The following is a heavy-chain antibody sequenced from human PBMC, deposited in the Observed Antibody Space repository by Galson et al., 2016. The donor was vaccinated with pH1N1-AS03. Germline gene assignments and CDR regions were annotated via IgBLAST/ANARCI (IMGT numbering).Heavy chain of an antibody. V-gene: IGHV3-11*01. CDR3: ATTDGYNSYFDY. J-gene: IGHJ4*02. CDR1: GFSLTDYY. CDR2: ISSGGEAI. Sequence: SLRLSCAASGFSLTDYYINWIRQAPGKGLEWVAHISSGGEAIFYADSVKGRFTTSRDNAKSSVYLQIHSRRADDTAVYYCATTDGYNSYFDYWGQGTLVTVSP. D-gene: IGHD5-24*01.